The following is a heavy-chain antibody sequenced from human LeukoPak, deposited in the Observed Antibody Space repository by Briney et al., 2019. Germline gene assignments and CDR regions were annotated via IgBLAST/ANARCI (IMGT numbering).Heavy chain of an antibody. CDR3: ARVRLVASGAFDI. CDR2: ISYDGSNK. CDR1: GFTFSSYA. V-gene: IGHV3-30-3*01. J-gene: IGHJ3*02. Sequence: GGSLRLSCAASGFTFSSYAMHWVRQAPGKGLEWVAVISYDGSNKYYADSVKGRFTISRDNSKNTLYLQMNSLRAEDTAVYYCARVRLVASGAFDIWGQGTMVTVSS. D-gene: IGHD6-6*01.